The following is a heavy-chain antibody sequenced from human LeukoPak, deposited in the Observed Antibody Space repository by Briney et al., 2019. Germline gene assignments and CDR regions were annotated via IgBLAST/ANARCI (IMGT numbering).Heavy chain of an antibody. D-gene: IGHD3-22*01. CDR3: ARGFSLFGSSGYPDY. J-gene: IGHJ4*02. CDR2: INHSGST. Sequence: SETLSLTCAVYGGSFSGYYWSWTRQPPGKGLEWIGEINHSGSTNYNPSLKSRVTISVDTSKNQFSLKLSSVTAADTAVYYWARGFSLFGSSGYPDYWGQGTLVTVSS. CDR1: GGSFSGYY. V-gene: IGHV4-34*01.